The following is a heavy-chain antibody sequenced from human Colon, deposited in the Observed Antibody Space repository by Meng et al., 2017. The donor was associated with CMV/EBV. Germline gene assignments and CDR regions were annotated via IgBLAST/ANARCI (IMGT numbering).Heavy chain of an antibody. CDR3: ARDQPADY. V-gene: IGHV4-61*01. CDR1: GDSVSGGSYY. Sequence: SETLSLTCTVSGDSVSGGSYYWTWIRKAPGKGLEWIGYIYNSVSTNYNPSLKSRVTISVDTSKNQFSLKLTSVTAADTAVYYCARDQPADYWGQGTLVTVSS. CDR2: IYNSVST. J-gene: IGHJ4*02.